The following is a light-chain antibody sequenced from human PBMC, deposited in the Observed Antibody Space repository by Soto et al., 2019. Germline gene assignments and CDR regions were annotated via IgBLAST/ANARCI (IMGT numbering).Light chain of an antibody. V-gene: IGKV1-5*03. CDR2: KAS. CDR3: QHYNSYSEA. Sequence: QITQSPSSLSASVGDRVTISCRASQGIGNALGWYQQKPGKPPKLLIYKASTLKSGVPSRFSGSGSGTEFTLTISSLQPDDFATYYCQHYNSYSEAFGQGTKVDIK. J-gene: IGKJ1*01. CDR1: QGIGNA.